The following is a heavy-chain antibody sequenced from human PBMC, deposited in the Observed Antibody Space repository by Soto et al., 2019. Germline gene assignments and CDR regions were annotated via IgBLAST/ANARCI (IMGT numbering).Heavy chain of an antibody. V-gene: IGHV3-73*01. CDR3: TRLISAAQDY. CDR2: IRDRAYNYAT. D-gene: IGHD3-10*01. Sequence: VLLVESGGGLVQPGGSLKLSCAASGIVFKDSSIHWVRQASGKGLEWVGRIRDRAYNYATAYGASVEGRFTISRDDSDNTAYLHMSSLRTEDSAIYYCTRLISAAQDYWGQGTLVTVSS. CDR1: GIVFKDSS. J-gene: IGHJ4*02.